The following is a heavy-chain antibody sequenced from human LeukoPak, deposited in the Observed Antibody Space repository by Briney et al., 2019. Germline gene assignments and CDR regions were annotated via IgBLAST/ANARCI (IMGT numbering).Heavy chain of an antibody. J-gene: IGHJ4*02. D-gene: IGHD6-13*01. CDR2: IYNSGAKI. V-gene: IGHV3-23*01. CDR1: GLTFSTYS. Sequence: GGSLRLSCAVSGLTFSTYSMTWVRQGPGKGLEWVSSIYNSGAKIFYAGSVKGRFTISRDNSKNMLYLQMNSLGAEDTAIYYCASSSWYALDYWGQGTLVTVSS. CDR3: ASSSWYALDY.